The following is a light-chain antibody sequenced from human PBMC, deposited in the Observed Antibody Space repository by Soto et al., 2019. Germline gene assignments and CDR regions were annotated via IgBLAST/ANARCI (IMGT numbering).Light chain of an antibody. CDR3: ASYTTSSTYV. V-gene: IGLV2-14*01. CDR1: SSDVGGYSY. Sequence: QSVLTQPASVSGSPGQSIAISCTGTSSDVGGYSYVSWYQQQPGKAPKLVISDVSNRPSGVSDRFSGSKSGNTASLTISGLQTKDEADYYCASYTTSSTYVFGTGPKVTVL. CDR2: DVS. J-gene: IGLJ1*01.